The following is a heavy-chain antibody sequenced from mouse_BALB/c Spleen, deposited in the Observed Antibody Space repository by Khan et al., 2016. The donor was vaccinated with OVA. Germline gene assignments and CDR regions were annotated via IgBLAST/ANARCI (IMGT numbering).Heavy chain of an antibody. J-gene: IGHJ1*01. V-gene: IGHV1-74*01. CDR1: GYSFTSYW. D-gene: IGHD1-2*01. CDR2: IHPSDSDT. CDR3: ASVTSASYWYFDV. Sequence: QVQLQQSGAELVRPGASVKLSCKAAGYSFTSYWMNWMKQRPGQGLEWIGIIHPSDSDTRLNQKFKDKATLTVDKSSSTAYMQLSSPTPEDSAVXYCASVTSASYWYFDVWGAGTTVTVAS.